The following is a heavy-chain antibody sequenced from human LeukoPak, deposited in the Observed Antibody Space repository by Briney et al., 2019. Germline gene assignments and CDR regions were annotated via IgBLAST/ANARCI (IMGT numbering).Heavy chain of an antibody. CDR2: ISSSCSTI. Sequence: PGGSLRLSCAASGFTLSIYSMNWVRQAPGKGPEWVSYISSSCSTIYYADSVKGRFTIYSDNDKNSLYLQMNSLRAEDTAVYYCARAGDYGSIRYFQHWGQGTLVTVSS. D-gene: IGHD4-17*01. CDR3: ARAGDYGSIRYFQH. CDR1: GFTLSIYS. V-gene: IGHV3-48*01. J-gene: IGHJ1*01.